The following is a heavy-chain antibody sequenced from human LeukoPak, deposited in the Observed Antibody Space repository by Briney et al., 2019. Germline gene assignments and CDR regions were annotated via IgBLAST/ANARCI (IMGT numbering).Heavy chain of an antibody. CDR3: ARDSNGMDV. J-gene: IGHJ6*04. Sequence: SETLSLTCTVSGGSISSYYWSWIRQPPGKGLEWIGYIYYSGNTNYNPSLKSRVTISVDTSKNQFSLKLSSVTAAVTAVYYCARDSNGMDVWGKGTTVTVSS. CDR1: GGSISSYY. CDR2: IYYSGNT. V-gene: IGHV4-59*01.